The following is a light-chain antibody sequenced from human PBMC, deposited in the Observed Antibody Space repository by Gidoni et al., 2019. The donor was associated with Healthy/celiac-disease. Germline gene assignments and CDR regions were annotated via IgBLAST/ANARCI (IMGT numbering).Light chain of an antibody. J-gene: IGKJ4*01. CDR1: QSVSSS. V-gene: IGKV3-11*01. Sequence: EIVLTQSPATLSLSPGERATLSCRASQSVSSSLAWYQQKPGQAPRLLIYDASNRATGIPARFSGSGSGTDFTHTISSLEPEDFAVYYCQQRSNWPSFGGGTKVEIK. CDR2: DAS. CDR3: QQRSNWPS.